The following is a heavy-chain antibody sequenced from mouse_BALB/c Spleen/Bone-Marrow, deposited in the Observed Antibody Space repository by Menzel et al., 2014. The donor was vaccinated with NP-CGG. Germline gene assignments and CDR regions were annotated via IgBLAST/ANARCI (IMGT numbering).Heavy chain of an antibody. CDR1: GFTFSDYY. CDR3: ARRGWFYAMDY. CDR2: ISNGGGST. Sequence: EVQLVESGGGLVQPGGSLKLSCATSGFTFSDYYMYWVRQTPEKRLEWVAYISNGGGSTYYPDTVKGRFTISRDNAKNTLYLQMSRLKSEDTAVYYCARRGWFYAMDYWGQGTSVTVSS. D-gene: IGHD3-3*01. V-gene: IGHV5-12*02. J-gene: IGHJ4*01.